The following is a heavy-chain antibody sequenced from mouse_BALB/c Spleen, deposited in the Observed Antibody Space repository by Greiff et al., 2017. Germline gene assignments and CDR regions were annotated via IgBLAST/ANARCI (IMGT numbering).Heavy chain of an antibody. V-gene: IGHV1S81*02. CDR3: TSHGYYPFAY. J-gene: IGHJ3*01. CDR2: INPSNGGT. Sequence: QVQLQQSGAELVKPGASVKLSCKASGYTFTSYYMYWVKQRPGQGLEWIGEINPSNGGTNFNEKFKSKATLTVDKSSSTAYMQLSSLTSEDSAVYYCTSHGYYPFAYWGQGTLVTVSA. CDR1: GYTFTSYY. D-gene: IGHD2-3*01.